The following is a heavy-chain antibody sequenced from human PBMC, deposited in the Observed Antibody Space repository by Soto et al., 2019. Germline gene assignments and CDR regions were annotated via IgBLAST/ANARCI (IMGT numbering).Heavy chain of an antibody. CDR1: GGSISGYY. D-gene: IGHD2-15*01. CDR3: ARSKLLAYYYYYGMDV. J-gene: IGHJ6*02. CDR2: INHSGST. Sequence: QVQLQQWGAGLLKPSETLSLTCAVYGGSISGYYWSWIRQPPGKGLEWIGEINHSGSTNYNPSLKSRVTISVATSKNQFSLKLSSVTAADTAVYYCARSKLLAYYYYYGMDVWGQGTTVTVSS. V-gene: IGHV4-34*01.